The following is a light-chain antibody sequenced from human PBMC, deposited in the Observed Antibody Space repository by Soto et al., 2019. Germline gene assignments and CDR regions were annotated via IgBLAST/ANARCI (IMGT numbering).Light chain of an antibody. J-gene: IGKJ3*01. Sequence: EIVMTQSPATLFVSPGGRATLSCRASQSVNSNLAWYQQRPGQAPRLLISGTSTRAPGIPARFSGSGSGTEFTLNINSLQSEDFAVYYCQQYNNWPPGITFGPGTKVDIK. V-gene: IGKV3-15*01. CDR2: GTS. CDR3: QQYNNWPPGIT. CDR1: QSVNSN.